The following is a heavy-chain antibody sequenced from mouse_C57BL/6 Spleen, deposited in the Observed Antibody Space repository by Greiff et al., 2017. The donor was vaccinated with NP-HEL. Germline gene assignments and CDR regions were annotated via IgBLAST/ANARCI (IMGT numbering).Heavy chain of an antibody. Sequence: VQLQQSGPELVKPGASVKMSCKASGYTFTDYNMHWVKQSHGKSLEWIGYINPNNGGTSSNQKFKGKATLTVNKSSSTAYMELRSLTSEDSAVYYCARNYDYDVGYFDYWGQGTTLTVSS. D-gene: IGHD2-4*01. J-gene: IGHJ2*01. CDR2: INPNNGGT. CDR1: GYTFTDYN. V-gene: IGHV1-22*01. CDR3: ARNYDYDVGYFDY.